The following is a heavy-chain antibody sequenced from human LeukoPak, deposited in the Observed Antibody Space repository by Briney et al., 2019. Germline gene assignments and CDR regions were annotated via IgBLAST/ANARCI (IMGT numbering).Heavy chain of an antibody. CDR2: ISGNGAST. V-gene: IGHV3-23*01. D-gene: IGHD3-3*01. CDR1: GFTFSTCA. CDR3: AKDLSTDFWSGYYGYFDY. J-gene: IGHJ4*02. Sequence: GGSLRLSCAASGFTFSTCAMNWVRQAPGRGLEWVSGISGNGASTYYADSVKGRFTISRDNSKNTLYLQMNSLRAEDTAVYYCAKDLSTDFWSGYYGYFDYWGQGTLVTVSS.